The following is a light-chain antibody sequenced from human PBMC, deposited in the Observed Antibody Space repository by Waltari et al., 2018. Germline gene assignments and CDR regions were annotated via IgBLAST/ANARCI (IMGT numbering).Light chain of an antibody. CDR1: QSVSRN. CDR3: QQYNYTPYT. J-gene: IGKJ2*01. Sequence: EIVMTQSPATLSVSPGERATLSCRASQSVSRNLAWYQQKPGQAPRLLIYGSSTRATGIPARFSGSGSGTEFTLTISGLQSEDVAVYYCQQYNYTPYTFGQGTRLEI. V-gene: IGKV3-15*01. CDR2: GSS.